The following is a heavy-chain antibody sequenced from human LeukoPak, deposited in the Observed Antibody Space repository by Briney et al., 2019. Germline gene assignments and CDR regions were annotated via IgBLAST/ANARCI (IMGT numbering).Heavy chain of an antibody. Sequence: SDTLSLTCAVSGYSLSSSNWWGWIRQPPGKGLEWIGYIYYSGSTYYNPSLKSRVTMSVDTSKNQFSLKLSSVTAVDTAVYYCARVITGTTNWFDPWGQGTLVTVSS. D-gene: IGHD1-20*01. V-gene: IGHV4-28*03. CDR2: IYYSGST. CDR3: ARVITGTTNWFDP. CDR1: GYSLSSSNW. J-gene: IGHJ5*02.